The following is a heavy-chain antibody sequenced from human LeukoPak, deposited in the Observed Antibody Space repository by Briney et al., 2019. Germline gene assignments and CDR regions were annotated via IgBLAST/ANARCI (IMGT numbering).Heavy chain of an antibody. J-gene: IGHJ4*02. CDR2: IREDGSEK. CDR3: ADVLDWAY. CDR1: GFSFSNYW. Sequence: PGGSLRLFCAASGFSFSNYWMSWVRQAPGKGLEWVATIREDGSEKYYVDSVKGRFTISRDNAKKSLYLQMNSLRAEDTALYYCADVLDWAYWGQGTLVTVSS. D-gene: IGHD3/OR15-3a*01. V-gene: IGHV3-7*01.